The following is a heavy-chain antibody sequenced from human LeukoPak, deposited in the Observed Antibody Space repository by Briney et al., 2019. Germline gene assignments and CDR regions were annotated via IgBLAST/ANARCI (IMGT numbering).Heavy chain of an antibody. CDR3: ARGAAGTNAFDY. D-gene: IGHD6-13*01. CDR2: ISSSSSYI. J-gene: IGHJ4*02. CDR1: GFTFSSYA. Sequence: GGSLRLSCAASGFTFSSYAMHWVRQAPGKGLEWVSSISSSSSYIYYADSVKGRFTISRDNAKNSLYLQMNSLRAEDTAVYYCARGAAGTNAFDYWGQGTLVTVSS. V-gene: IGHV3-21*01.